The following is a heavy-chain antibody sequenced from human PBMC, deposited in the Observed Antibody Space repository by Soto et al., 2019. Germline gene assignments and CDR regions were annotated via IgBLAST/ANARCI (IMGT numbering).Heavy chain of an antibody. J-gene: IGHJ3*01. CDR2: IYYSGST. Sequence: SETLSLTCTVSGGSISSGGYYWSWIRQHPGKGLEWIGYIYYSGSTYYNPSLKSRVTISVDTSKNQFSLKLSSVTAADTAVYYCARDRDPFEWFPSGVWGQGTMVTVSS. CDR3: ARDRDPFEWFPSGV. V-gene: IGHV4-31*03. D-gene: IGHD3-3*01. CDR1: GGSISSGGYY.